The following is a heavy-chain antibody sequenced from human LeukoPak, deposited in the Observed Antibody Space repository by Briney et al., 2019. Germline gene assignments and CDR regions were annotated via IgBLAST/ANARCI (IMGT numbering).Heavy chain of an antibody. D-gene: IGHD1-26*01. CDR3: ARAGTYAFDI. CDR2: ISSSSSYI. Sequence: PGGSLRLSCAASGFTLSSYSMNWVRQAPGKGLEWVSSISSSSSYIYYADSVKGRFTISRDNAKNLLYLQMNSLRAEDTAVYYCARAGTYAFDIWGQGTMVTVSS. J-gene: IGHJ3*02. CDR1: GFTLSSYS. V-gene: IGHV3-21*01.